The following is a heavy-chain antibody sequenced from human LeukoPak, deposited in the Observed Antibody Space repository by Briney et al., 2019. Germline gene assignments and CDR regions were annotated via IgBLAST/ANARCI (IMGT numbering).Heavy chain of an antibody. CDR1: GFTFSSYG. V-gene: IGHV3-30*02. Sequence: GGSLRLSCAASGFTFSSYGMHWVRQAPGKGLEWVAFIRYDGSNKYYADSVKGRFTISRDNSKNTLYLQMNSLRAEDTAVYYCAKESSFYYYDSSGYDSTGIDYWGQGTLVTVSS. CDR2: IRYDGSNK. J-gene: IGHJ4*02. D-gene: IGHD3-22*01. CDR3: AKESSFYYYDSSGYDSTGIDY.